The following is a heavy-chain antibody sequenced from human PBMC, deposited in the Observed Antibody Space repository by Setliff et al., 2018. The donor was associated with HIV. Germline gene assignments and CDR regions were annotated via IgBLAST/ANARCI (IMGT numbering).Heavy chain of an antibody. CDR3: ARDRSYYDSGGYYYAGWFDP. D-gene: IGHD3-22*01. CDR2: IYHSGSI. Sequence: SETLSLTCAVSDYSISSGYYWGWIRQPPGKGLEWIGSIYHSGSIYYNPSLKSRVSMSVDTSKNQFSLKLNSVTAADTAVYYCARDRSYYDSGGYYYAGWFDPWGQGTLVTVSS. J-gene: IGHJ5*02. V-gene: IGHV4-38-2*02. CDR1: DYSISSGYY.